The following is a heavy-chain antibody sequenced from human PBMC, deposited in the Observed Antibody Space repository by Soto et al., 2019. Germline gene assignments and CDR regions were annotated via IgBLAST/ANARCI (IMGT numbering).Heavy chain of an antibody. V-gene: IGHV1-18*01. Sequence: GASVKVSCKASGYTFTSYGISWVRQAPGQGLEWMGWISAYNGNTNYAQKLQGRVTTTTDTSTSTAYMELRSLRSDDTAVYYCARVGGLLWFGDYGMDVWGQGTTVTVS. D-gene: IGHD3-10*01. CDR2: ISAYNGNT. J-gene: IGHJ6*02. CDR1: GYTFTSYG. CDR3: ARVGGLLWFGDYGMDV.